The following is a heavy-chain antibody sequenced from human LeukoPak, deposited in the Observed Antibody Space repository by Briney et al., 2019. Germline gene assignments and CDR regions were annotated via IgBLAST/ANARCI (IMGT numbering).Heavy chain of an antibody. CDR1: GYTFTSYG. J-gene: IGHJ4*02. V-gene: IGHV1-18*01. D-gene: IGHD6-13*01. Sequence: GASVKVSCKASGYTFTSYGFSWVRQAPGQGLEWMGWISAYNGNTNYAQKFQGRVTMTTDTSTSTAYMDLTSLRSDDTAVYYCARAVYTSRKYDYWGQGTLVTVSS. CDR3: ARAVYTSRKYDY. CDR2: ISAYNGNT.